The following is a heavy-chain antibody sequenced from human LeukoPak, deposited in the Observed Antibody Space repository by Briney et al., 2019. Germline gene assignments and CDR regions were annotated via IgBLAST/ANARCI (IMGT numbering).Heavy chain of an antibody. Sequence: GGSLRLSCAASGFIFDDHVMSWVRQAPGKGLEWVSGINWNGGSTGYADSVKGRFTISRDNAKNSLYLQMDSLSAEDTAFYYCAKNLGSGWYFPFNYWGQGTLVTVSS. CDR2: INWNGGST. J-gene: IGHJ4*02. CDR3: AKNLGSGWYFPFNY. D-gene: IGHD6-19*01. CDR1: GFIFDDHV. V-gene: IGHV3-20*04.